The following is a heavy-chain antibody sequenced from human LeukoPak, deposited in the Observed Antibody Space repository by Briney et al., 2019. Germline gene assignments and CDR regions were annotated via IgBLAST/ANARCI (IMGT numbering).Heavy chain of an antibody. CDR1: GFDFNNYN. V-gene: IGHV3-21*01. CDR2: ITSSGTYI. J-gene: IGHJ5*02. CDR3: AGDLGQYYDTSDNWFDP. D-gene: IGHD3-22*01. Sequence: GGSLRLSCAASGFDFNNYNMNWVRQAPGKGLEWVSSITSSGTYIYYADSVKGRFTISRDNAKNSLYLQMNSLRAEDTAVYYCAGDLGQYYDTSDNWFDPWGQGTLVTVSS.